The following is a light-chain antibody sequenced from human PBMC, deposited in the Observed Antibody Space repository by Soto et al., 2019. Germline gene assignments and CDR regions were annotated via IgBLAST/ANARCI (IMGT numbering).Light chain of an antibody. V-gene: IGKV3-15*01. Sequence: DIVMTQSPATLSVSPGDRATLSCRASQNVYSNLAWYQQKPGQTPRLLIFGASTRATGVPARFSGSGSGTEFTLTISSLQSEDFAVYYCQQYSNWPRGTFGQGAKVEIK. CDR1: QNVYSN. CDR2: GAS. CDR3: QQYSNWPRGT. J-gene: IGKJ1*01.